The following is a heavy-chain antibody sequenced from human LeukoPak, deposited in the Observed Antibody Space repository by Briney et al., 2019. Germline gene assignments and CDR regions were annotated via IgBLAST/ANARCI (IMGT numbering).Heavy chain of an antibody. CDR2: ISGSGGST. CDR3: VNTHYYDSSGDYYLDY. V-gene: IGHV3-23*01. D-gene: IGHD3-22*01. J-gene: IGHJ4*02. Sequence: QPGGSLRLSCAASGFTFSSYAMSWVRQAPGKGLEWVSAISGSGGSTYYADSVKGRFTISRDNSKNTLYLQMNSLRAEDTAVYYWVNTHYYDSSGDYYLDYWGQGTLVTVSS. CDR1: GFTFSSYA.